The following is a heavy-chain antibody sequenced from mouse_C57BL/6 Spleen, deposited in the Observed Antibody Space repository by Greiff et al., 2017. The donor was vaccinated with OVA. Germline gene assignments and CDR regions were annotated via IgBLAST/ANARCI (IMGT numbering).Heavy chain of an antibody. J-gene: IGHJ1*03. Sequence: VKQSCKASGYTFTSYWMHWVKQRPIQGLEWIGNIDPSDSETHYNQKFKDKATLTVDKSSSTAYMQLSSLTSEDSAVYYCARRWDRYFDVWGTGTTVTVSS. CDR2: IDPSDSET. V-gene: IGHV1-52*01. CDR3: ARRWDRYFDV. D-gene: IGHD4-1*01. CDR1: GYTFTSYW.